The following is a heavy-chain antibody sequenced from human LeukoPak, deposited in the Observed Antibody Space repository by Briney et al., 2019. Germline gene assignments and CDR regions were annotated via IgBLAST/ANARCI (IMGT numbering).Heavy chain of an antibody. CDR2: IHHSGNT. CDR1: GYSISSGYY. Sequence: SETLSLTCTVSGYSISSGYYWGWIRQPPGKGLEWIGSIHHSGNTYYNPSLKSRVTIPVDTSKNQFSLKLSSVTAADTAVYYCARAHGWGGAFDIWGQGTMVTVSS. J-gene: IGHJ3*02. D-gene: IGHD3-10*01. V-gene: IGHV4-38-2*02. CDR3: ARAHGWGGAFDI.